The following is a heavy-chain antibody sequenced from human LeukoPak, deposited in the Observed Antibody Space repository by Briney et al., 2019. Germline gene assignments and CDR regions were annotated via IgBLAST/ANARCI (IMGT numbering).Heavy chain of an antibody. CDR3: ATPYCSSTSCYNWGAFDI. Sequence: GASVKVSCKASGYTFTGYYMHWVRQAPGQGLEWMGWINPNSGGTNYAQKFQGRVTMTRDTSISTAYMELSRLGSDDTAVYYCATPYCSSTSCYNWGAFDIWGQGTMVTVSS. CDR1: GYTFTGYY. CDR2: INPNSGGT. J-gene: IGHJ3*02. D-gene: IGHD2-2*02. V-gene: IGHV1-2*02.